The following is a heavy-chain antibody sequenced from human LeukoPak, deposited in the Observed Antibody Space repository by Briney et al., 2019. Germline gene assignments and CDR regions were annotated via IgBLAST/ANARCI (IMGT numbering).Heavy chain of an antibody. Sequence: SETLSLTCTVSGGSISSYYWSWIRQPPGKGLEWIGYIYYSGSTNYNPSLKSRVTISVDTSKNQFSLKLSSMTAADTAVYYCASLRDYWGQGTLVTVSS. CDR3: ASLRDY. CDR1: GGSISSYY. J-gene: IGHJ4*02. V-gene: IGHV4-59*01. CDR2: IYYSGST.